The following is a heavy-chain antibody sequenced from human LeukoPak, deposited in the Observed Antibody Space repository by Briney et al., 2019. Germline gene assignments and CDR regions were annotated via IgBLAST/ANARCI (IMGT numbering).Heavy chain of an antibody. CDR2: ISYDGSNK. Sequence: GRSLRLSCAASGFTFSSYGMHWVRQAPGKGLEWVAVISYDGSNKYYADSVKGRFTISRDNSKNTLYLQMNSLRAEDTAVYYCAREAAGGAYWGQGTLVTVSS. CDR1: GFTFSSYG. V-gene: IGHV3-30*03. CDR3: AREAAGGAY. J-gene: IGHJ4*02. D-gene: IGHD6-13*01.